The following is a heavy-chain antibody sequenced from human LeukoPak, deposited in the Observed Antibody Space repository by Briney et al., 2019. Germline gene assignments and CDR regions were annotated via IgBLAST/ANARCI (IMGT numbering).Heavy chain of an antibody. V-gene: IGHV1-8*01. J-gene: IGHJ6*02. CDR2: MNPNSCNT. Sequence: ASVKVSCKASGYTFTSYDINWVRQATGQGLEWMGWMNPNSCNTGYAQNFQGRVTMTRNTSISTAYMELSSLRSEDTAVSYCARGHDSSGYYPGYYYYGMDVWGQGTTVTLSS. CDR1: GYTFTSYD. D-gene: IGHD3-22*01. CDR3: ARGHDSSGYYPGYYYYGMDV.